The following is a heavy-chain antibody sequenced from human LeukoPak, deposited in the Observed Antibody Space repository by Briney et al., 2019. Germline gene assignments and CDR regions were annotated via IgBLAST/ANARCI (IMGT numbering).Heavy chain of an antibody. CDR3: ARSRRVDFWSGYYANPFDY. Sequence: ETLSLTCTVSGGSISSSSYYWGRIRQPPGKGLEWIGSIYYSGSTYYNPSLKSRVTISVDTSKNQFSLKLSSVTAADTAVYYCARSRRVDFWSGYYANPFDYWGQGTLVTVSS. CDR1: GGSISSSSYY. J-gene: IGHJ4*02. D-gene: IGHD3-3*01. V-gene: IGHV4-39*01. CDR2: IYYSGST.